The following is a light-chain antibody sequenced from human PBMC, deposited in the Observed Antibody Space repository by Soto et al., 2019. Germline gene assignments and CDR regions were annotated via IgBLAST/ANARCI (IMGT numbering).Light chain of an antibody. CDR3: QQYSTSPYT. V-gene: IGKV1-5*03. J-gene: IGKJ2*01. CDR1: QSINRW. Sequence: DLQMTQSPATLSASVGDRVTITCRASQSINRWSAWYQQKPGEAPKLLLHKPSTLHSGVPSRFSGSGSGTEFTLTISSLQPGDFATYSCQQYSTSPYTFGQGTKLQIK. CDR2: KPS.